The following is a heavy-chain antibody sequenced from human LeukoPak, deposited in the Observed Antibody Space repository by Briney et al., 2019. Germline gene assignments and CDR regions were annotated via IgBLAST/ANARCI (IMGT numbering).Heavy chain of an antibody. CDR1: GFTFDDYA. Sequence: GGSLRLSCAASGFTFDDYAMHWVRQAPGKGLEWVSGISWNSGSIGYADSVKGRFTISRDNAKNSLYLQMNSLRAEDTAAYFCARGAPSRDWGQGTLVTVSS. CDR3: ARGAPSRD. V-gene: IGHV3-9*01. CDR2: ISWNSGSI. J-gene: IGHJ4*02.